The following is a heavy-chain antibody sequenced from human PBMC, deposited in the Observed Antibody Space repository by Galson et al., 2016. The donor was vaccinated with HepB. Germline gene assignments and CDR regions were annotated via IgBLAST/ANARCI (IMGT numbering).Heavy chain of an antibody. D-gene: IGHD3-16*01. CDR3: GKHGGFDY. J-gene: IGHJ4*02. Sequence: SLRLSCAASGFSFSNSGMSWVRQAPGRGLEWVSGITRSGEATHYADLVKGRFTISRDNSKNTLYLYMNNLTAGDTAIYYCGKHGGFDYWGQGALVTVSS. V-gene: IGHV3-23*01. CDR1: GFSFSNSG. CDR2: ITRSGEAT.